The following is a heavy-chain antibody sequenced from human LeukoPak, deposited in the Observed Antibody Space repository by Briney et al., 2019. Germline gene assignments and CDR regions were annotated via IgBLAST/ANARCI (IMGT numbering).Heavy chain of an antibody. CDR3: ARLHDSSGYYSAFDI. J-gene: IGHJ3*02. CDR1: GFTFSSYW. Sequence: GGSLRLSCAAFGFTFSSYWMSWVRQAPGKGLEWVANIKQDGSEKYYVDSVKGRFTISRDNAKNSLYLQMNSLRAEDTAVYYCARLHDSSGYYSAFDIWGQGTMVTVSS. V-gene: IGHV3-7*01. CDR2: IKQDGSEK. D-gene: IGHD3-22*01.